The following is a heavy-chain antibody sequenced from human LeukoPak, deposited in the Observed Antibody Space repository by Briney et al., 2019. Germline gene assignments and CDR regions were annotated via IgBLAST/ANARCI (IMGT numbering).Heavy chain of an antibody. Sequence: GGSLRLSCAASRFTFSNYWMSWVRQAPGKGLEWVANIKQDGGEKNYVDSVKGRFTISRDNAKNSLYLQMNSLRAEDTAMYYCARDYFGSGTYPNWGQGTLVTVSS. CDR3: ARDYFGSGTYPN. V-gene: IGHV3-7*01. CDR2: IKQDGGEK. D-gene: IGHD3-10*01. J-gene: IGHJ4*02. CDR1: RFTFSNYW.